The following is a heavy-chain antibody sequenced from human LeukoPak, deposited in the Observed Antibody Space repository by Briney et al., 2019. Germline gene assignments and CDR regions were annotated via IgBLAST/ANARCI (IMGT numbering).Heavy chain of an antibody. CDR2: ISAYNDNT. CDR3: ASCHCTNGVCYGECEYFQH. CDR1: GYTFTSYG. D-gene: IGHD2-8*01. Sequence: GASVKVSCTASGYTFTSYGISWVRQAPGQGLEWMGWISAYNDNTNYAQKLQGRLTLTTDTSTSTAYMELRSLRSDDTAVYYCASCHCTNGVCYGECEYFQHWGQGTLVTVSS. J-gene: IGHJ1*01. V-gene: IGHV1-18*01.